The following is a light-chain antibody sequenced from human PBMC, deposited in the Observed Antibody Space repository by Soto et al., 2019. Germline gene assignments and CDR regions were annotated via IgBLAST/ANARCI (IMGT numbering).Light chain of an antibody. J-gene: IGKJ3*01. CDR1: ESVHRN. V-gene: IGKV3-15*01. CDR2: YAS. Sequence: EVVMTQSPATLSVSPGERVTLSCRASESVHRNLAWYQQKPGQGPSLLIYYASTRATGVPDRFTGSGAGTEFTLTISSLQSEDFGFYHCQNYSNGPPTFGPGTKVEIK. CDR3: QNYSNGPPT.